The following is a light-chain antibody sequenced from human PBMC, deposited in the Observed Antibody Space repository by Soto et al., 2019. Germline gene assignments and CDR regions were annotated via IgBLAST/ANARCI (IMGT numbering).Light chain of an antibody. Sequence: DIQMTQSPSSLSASLGDRVTITCRASQGIGVYLAWFQQKPGKVPKLLIYAASTFQSGVPSRFSGSGSGTDFTLTIIIQQPEDVATYYCQKYNSAPLTFGGGTKVEIK. CDR3: QKYNSAPLT. CDR1: QGIGVY. J-gene: IGKJ4*01. CDR2: AAS. V-gene: IGKV1-27*01.